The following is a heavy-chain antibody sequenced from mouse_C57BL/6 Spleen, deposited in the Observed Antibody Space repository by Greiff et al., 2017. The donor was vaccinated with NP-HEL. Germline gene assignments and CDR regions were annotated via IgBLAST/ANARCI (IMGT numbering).Heavy chain of an antibody. CDR1: GYTFTDHT. CDR2: IYPRDGST. Sequence: VKLVESDAELVKPGASVKISCKVSGYTFTDHTIHWMKQRPEQGLEWIGYIYPRDGSTKYNEKFKGKATLTADKSSSTAYMQLNSLTSEDSAVYFCARYPYDYDWFAYWGQGTLVTVSA. D-gene: IGHD2-4*01. J-gene: IGHJ3*01. CDR3: ARYPYDYDWFAY. V-gene: IGHV1-78*01.